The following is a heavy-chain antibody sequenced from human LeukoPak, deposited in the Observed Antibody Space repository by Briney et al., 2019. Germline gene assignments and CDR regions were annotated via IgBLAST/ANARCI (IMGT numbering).Heavy chain of an antibody. CDR2: IRYDGSNK. D-gene: IGHD3-10*01. CDR3: ASQYYYATDYYYYMDV. Sequence: PGGSLRLSCAASGFSFSSYGMHWVRQAPGKGLEWVAFIRYDGSNKYYADSVKGRFTISRDNSKNTLYLQMNSLRAEDTAVYYCASQYYYATDYYYYMDVWGKGTTVTVSS. CDR1: GFSFSSYG. V-gene: IGHV3-30*02. J-gene: IGHJ6*03.